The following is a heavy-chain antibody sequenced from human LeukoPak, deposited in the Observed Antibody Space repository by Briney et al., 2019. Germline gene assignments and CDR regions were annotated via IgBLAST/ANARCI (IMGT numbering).Heavy chain of an antibody. CDR3: AKDLLFSSSAMVIFYYYYGMDV. V-gene: IGHV3-30*18. J-gene: IGHJ6*04. CDR1: RFTFTISG. D-gene: IGHD5-18*01. CDR2: ISYDGSNK. Sequence: GGALRLSCVASRFTFTISGMQWVRPAPGERLGSVALISYDGSNKTSADFVKGRLPISRENSKNTLYLQMNSLRAEYTAVYYCAKDLLFSSSAMVIFYYYYGMDVWGKGTTVTVSS.